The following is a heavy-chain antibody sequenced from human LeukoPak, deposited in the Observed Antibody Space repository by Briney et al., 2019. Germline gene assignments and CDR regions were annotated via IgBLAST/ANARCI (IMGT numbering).Heavy chain of an antibody. CDR1: GFTFSDYY. CDR3: ARGFYFGSGSYPGL. Sequence: GGSLRLSCAASGFTFSDYYMSWIRQAPGKGLEWVSYISSSDSPRFYADSVKGRFTISRDNARKSLFLQMSSLRAEDTAVYYCARGFYFGSGSYPGLWGQGTLVTVSS. D-gene: IGHD3-10*01. V-gene: IGHV3-11*01. J-gene: IGHJ4*02. CDR2: ISSSDSPR.